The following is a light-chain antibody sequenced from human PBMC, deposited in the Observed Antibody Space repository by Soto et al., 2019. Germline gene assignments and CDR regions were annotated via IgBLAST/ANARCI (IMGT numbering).Light chain of an antibody. CDR3: SSYTSSSTLV. CDR1: GSDVGYYTY. J-gene: IGLJ2*01. Sequence: QPVLTQPASVSGSPGQSITISCTGTGSDVGYYTYVSWYQHHPVKAPKLMIYEVSNRPSGVSNRFSGSKSGNTASLTISGLQAEDEADYYCSSYTSSSTLVFGGGTKLTVL. CDR2: EVS. V-gene: IGLV2-14*01.